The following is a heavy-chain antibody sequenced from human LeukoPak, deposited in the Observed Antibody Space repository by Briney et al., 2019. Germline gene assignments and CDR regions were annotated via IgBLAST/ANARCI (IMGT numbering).Heavy chain of an antibody. V-gene: IGHV3-53*05. Sequence: SGGSLRLSCAASGFTVSSNYMSWVRQAPGKGLEWVSVIYSGGSTYYSDSAKGRLTISRDNSKNTLYLQMNSLRAEDTAVYYCAKDAWELFHFDYWGQGTLVTVSS. J-gene: IGHJ4*02. CDR3: AKDAWELFHFDY. CDR1: GFTVSSNY. CDR2: IYSGGST. D-gene: IGHD1-26*01.